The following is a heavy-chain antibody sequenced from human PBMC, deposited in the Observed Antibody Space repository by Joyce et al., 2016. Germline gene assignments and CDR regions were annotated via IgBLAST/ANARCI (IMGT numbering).Heavy chain of an antibody. CDR2: ISGNGGST. CDR3: AKVGDYYDSSGYYYGAYFDY. Sequence: EVQLLESGGGLVQPGGSLRFSCAASGFTFSNCDMPWVRQAPGKGLEWVSAISGNGGSTNYADSVKGRFTISRDNSKNTLYLQMNSLRAEDTAVYYCAKVGDYYDSSGYYYGAYFDYWRQRTLVTVSS. CDR1: GFTFSNCD. V-gene: IGHV3-23*01. D-gene: IGHD3-22*01. J-gene: IGHJ4*02.